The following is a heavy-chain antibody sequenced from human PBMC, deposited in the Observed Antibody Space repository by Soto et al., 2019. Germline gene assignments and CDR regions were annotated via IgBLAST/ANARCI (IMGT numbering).Heavy chain of an antibody. Sequence: QVQLVQSGAEVKKPGASVKVSCKTFGYTFTTYPMHWVRQAPGQRLEWMGWINAGNGNTKYSQKFQGRVTITRDTSASTAYMELSSLRSEDTAVYYCARGLTMVRGLILDAFDMWGQGTMVTVSS. CDR2: INAGNGNT. V-gene: IGHV1-3*01. CDR1: GYTFTTYP. CDR3: ARGLTMVRGLILDAFDM. D-gene: IGHD3-10*01. J-gene: IGHJ3*02.